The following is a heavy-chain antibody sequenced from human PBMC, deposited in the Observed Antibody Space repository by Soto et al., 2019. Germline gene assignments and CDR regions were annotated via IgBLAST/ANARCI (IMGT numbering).Heavy chain of an antibody. J-gene: IGHJ4*02. Sequence: QVQLQESGPGLVKPSQTLSLTCTVSGGSISSGDYYWSWIRQPPGKGREWIGYIYYSGSTYYNPYLKSRVTIPVDPSKNQFSLKMSSVTAADTAVYYCARVDYYGDVLGSHDYWGQRTLVTVSS. CDR2: IYYSGST. CDR1: GGSISSGDYY. V-gene: IGHV4-30-4*01. D-gene: IGHD3-16*01. CDR3: ARVDYYGDVLGSHDY.